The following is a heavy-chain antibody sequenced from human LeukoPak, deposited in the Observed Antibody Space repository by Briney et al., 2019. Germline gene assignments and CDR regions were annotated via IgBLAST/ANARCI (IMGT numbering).Heavy chain of an antibody. V-gene: IGHV3-48*01. CDR3: ARDRGARGVDY. CDR1: GFTFSSYS. D-gene: IGHD6-6*01. J-gene: IGHJ4*02. CDR2: ISSSSSTI. Sequence: VGSLRLSCAASGFTFSSYSMNWVRQAPGKGLEWVSYISSSSSTIYYADSVKGRFTISRDNAKNSLYLQMNSLRAEDTAVYYCARDRGARGVDYWGQGTLVTVSS.